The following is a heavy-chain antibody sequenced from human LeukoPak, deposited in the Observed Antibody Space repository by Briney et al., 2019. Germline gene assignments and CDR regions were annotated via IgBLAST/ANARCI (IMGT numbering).Heavy chain of an antibody. CDR3: ARARGNNWFDP. J-gene: IGHJ5*02. CDR1: GYTFTGYY. CDR2: TNPNSGGT. V-gene: IGHV1-2*02. Sequence: GASVKVSCEASGYTFTGYYMHWVRQAPGQGLEWMGWTNPNSGGTNYAQKFQGRVTMTRDTSISTAYMELSSLKSDDTAVYYCARARGNNWFDPWGQGTLVTVSS.